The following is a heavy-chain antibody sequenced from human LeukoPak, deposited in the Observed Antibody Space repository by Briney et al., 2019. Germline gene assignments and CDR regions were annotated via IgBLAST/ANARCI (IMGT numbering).Heavy chain of an antibody. D-gene: IGHD6-19*01. J-gene: IGHJ4*02. CDR2: IYYSGST. Sequence: PSETLSLTCTVSGGSISSSSYYWGWIRQPPGKGLEWIGSIYYSGSTYYNPSLKSRVTISVDTSKNQFSLKLSSVTAADTAVYYCTRLNSLGYSSGWYPDYWGQGTLVTVSS. CDR3: TRLNSLGYSSGWYPDY. CDR1: GGSISSSSYY. V-gene: IGHV4-39*01.